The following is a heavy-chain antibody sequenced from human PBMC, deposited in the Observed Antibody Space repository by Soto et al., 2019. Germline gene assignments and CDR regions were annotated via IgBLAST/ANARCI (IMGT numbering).Heavy chain of an antibody. V-gene: IGHV1-18*01. Sequence: QVHLVQSGAEVKKPGASVKVSCKASGYTFRNSGINWVRQATGQGLEWVGWISTKNGNTNYAQNLGGKVTVTTDSHAAGAQMGLRVMNALETAVDDCGSGVELAGRVLEFGGQGTLVTVSS. CDR1: GYTFRNSG. CDR2: ISTKNGNT. CDR3: GSGVELAGRVLEF. D-gene: IGHD1-7*01. J-gene: IGHJ4*02.